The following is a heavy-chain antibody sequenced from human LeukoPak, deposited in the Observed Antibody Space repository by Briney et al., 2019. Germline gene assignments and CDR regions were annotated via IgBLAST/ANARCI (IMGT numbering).Heavy chain of an antibody. CDR2: INAGNGNT. J-gene: IGHJ6*02. Sequence: VASVKVSCKASGYTFTSYAMHWVRQAPGQRLEWMGWINAGNGNTKYSQKFQGRVTITRDTSASTAYMELSSLRSEDTAVYYCARVIVSSGPRARPYYYYGMDVWGQGTTVTVSS. CDR1: GYTFTSYA. D-gene: IGHD3-22*01. CDR3: ARVIVSSGPRARPYYYYGMDV. V-gene: IGHV1-3*01.